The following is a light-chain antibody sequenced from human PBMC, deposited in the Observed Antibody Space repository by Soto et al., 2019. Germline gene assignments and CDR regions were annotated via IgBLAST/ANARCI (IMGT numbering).Light chain of an antibody. CDR3: QSYDSHLSGVV. J-gene: IGLJ2*01. V-gene: IGLV1-40*01. Sequence: QAVVTQPPSVSGAPGQRVTISCTGSNSNIGAGFDVLWYQQLPGTAPKLLIYGSTNRPSGVPDRFSGSKSGTSASLAITGLQAEDEADYYCQSYDSHLSGVVFGGGTKVTVL. CDR1: NSNIGAGFD. CDR2: GST.